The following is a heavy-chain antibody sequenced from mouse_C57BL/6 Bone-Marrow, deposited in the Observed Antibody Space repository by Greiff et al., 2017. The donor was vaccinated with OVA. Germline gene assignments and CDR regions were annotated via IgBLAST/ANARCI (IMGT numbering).Heavy chain of an antibody. Sequence: QVQLQQPGAELVKPGASVKISCKASGYAFSSYWMNWVKQRPGKGLEWIGQIYPGDGDTNYNGKFKGKATLTADKSSSTAYMQLSSLTSEDSAVYFCARADLLLRYFAYWGQGTLVTVSA. J-gene: IGHJ3*01. CDR2: IYPGDGDT. CDR1: GYAFSSYW. D-gene: IGHD1-1*01. V-gene: IGHV1-80*01. CDR3: ARADLLLRYFAY.